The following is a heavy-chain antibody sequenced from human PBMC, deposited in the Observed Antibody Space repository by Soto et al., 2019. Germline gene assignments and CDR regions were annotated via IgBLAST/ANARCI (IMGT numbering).Heavy chain of an antibody. J-gene: IGHJ4*02. CDR3: ARDPFGYYVNYFDN. CDR2: ISGSGGST. CDR1: GFTSSSYA. Sequence: PGGSLRLSCAASGFTSSSYAMSWVRQAPGKGLEWVSAISGSGGSTYYADSVKGRFTISRDDSKNTLYLQMNSLRAEDTAIFYCARDPFGYYVNYFDNWGQGTLVTVSS. V-gene: IGHV3-23*01. D-gene: IGHD1-26*01.